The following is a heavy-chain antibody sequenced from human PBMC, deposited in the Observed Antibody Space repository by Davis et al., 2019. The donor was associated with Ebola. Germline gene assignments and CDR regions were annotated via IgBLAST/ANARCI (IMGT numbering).Heavy chain of an antibody. CDR3: ARAEVGHASPFDC. CDR1: GGSISYYY. V-gene: IGHV4-59*12. Sequence: SETLSLTCTVSGGSISYYYWNWIRQAPGKGLEWIGDIYYSGSTNYNPSLKSRATISLDKSNNQFSLKRRSVTAADTAVYYCARAEVGHASPFDCWGQGTLVTVSS. CDR2: IYYSGST. J-gene: IGHJ4*02. D-gene: IGHD3/OR15-3a*01.